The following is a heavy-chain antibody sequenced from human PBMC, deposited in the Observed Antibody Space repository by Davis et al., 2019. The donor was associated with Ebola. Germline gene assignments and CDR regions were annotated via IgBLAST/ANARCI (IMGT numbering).Heavy chain of an antibody. CDR3: ARVASYGDYFDY. J-gene: IGHJ4*02. CDR1: GGSISSGGYS. Sequence: MPSETLSLTCAVFGGSISSGGYSWSWIRQPPGKGLEWIGYTYYSGSTHYNPSLKSRVTISGDTSRNQFSLKLSSVTAADTAVYYCARVASYGDYFDYWGLGTLVTVSS. D-gene: IGHD5-18*01. CDR2: TYYSGST. V-gene: IGHV4-30-4*07.